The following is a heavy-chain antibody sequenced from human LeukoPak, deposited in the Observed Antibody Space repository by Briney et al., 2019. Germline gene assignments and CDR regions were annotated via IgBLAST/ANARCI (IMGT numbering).Heavy chain of an antibody. D-gene: IGHD3-22*01. CDR2: INPNGGGT. CDR3: ARVFNYYDTSGYYT. V-gene: IGHV1-2*02. CDR1: GYTFTGCF. J-gene: IGHJ5*02. Sequence: ASVKVSFKASGYTFTGCFLHWVRQAPGQGLEWMGWINPNGGGTTFAQKFQGRVTMTRDTSISTAYMELSRLRSDDTAVYYCARVFNYYDTSGYYTWGQGTLVTVSS.